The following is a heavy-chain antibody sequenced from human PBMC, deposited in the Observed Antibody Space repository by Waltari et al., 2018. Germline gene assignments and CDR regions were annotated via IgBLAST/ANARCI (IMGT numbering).Heavy chain of an antibody. CDR2: IYHSGRT. D-gene: IGHD6-13*01. Sequence: QVQLQESGPGLVKPSETLSLTCTVSGYSISSGYYWGWIQQPPGKGLEWIGSIYHSGRTYNSPSLKWRVTISGDTSKDQFSLMLGSVTAADTAVYYCARVSSSWYHRANWFDPWGQGTLVTVSS. CDR1: GYSISSGYY. CDR3: ARVSSSWYHRANWFDP. J-gene: IGHJ5*02. V-gene: IGHV4-38-2*02.